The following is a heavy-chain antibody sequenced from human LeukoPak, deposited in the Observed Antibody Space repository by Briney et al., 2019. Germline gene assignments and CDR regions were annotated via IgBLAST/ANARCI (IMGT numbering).Heavy chain of an antibody. CDR2: IYYSGST. J-gene: IGHJ4*02. D-gene: IGHD1-26*01. CDR1: GGSISSYY. V-gene: IGHV4-59*01. Sequence: PSETLSLTCTVSGGSISSYYWSWIRQPPGKGLEWIGYIYYSGSTNYNPSLKSRVTISVDTSKSQFSLKLSSVTAADTAVYYCARSAYSGSYHFDYWGQGTLVTVSS. CDR3: ARSAYSGSYHFDY.